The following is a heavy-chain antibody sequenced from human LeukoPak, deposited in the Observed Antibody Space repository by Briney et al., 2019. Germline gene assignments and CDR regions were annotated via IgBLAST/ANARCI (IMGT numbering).Heavy chain of an antibody. D-gene: IGHD2-15*01. CDR3: AREGVELLLPYYYYGMDV. Sequence: GGSLRLSCAASGFTVSSNYMSWVRQAPGKGLEWVSVIYSGGSTYYADSVKGRFTISRDDSKNTLYLQMNSLRAEDTAVYYCAREGVELLLPYYYYGMDVWGQGTTVTVSS. V-gene: IGHV3-53*01. J-gene: IGHJ6*02. CDR1: GFTVSSNY. CDR2: IYSGGST.